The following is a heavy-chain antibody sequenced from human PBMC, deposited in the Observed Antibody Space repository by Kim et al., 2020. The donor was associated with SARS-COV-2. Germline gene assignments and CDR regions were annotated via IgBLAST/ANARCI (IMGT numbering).Heavy chain of an antibody. CDR2: INTNSGGT. V-gene: IGHV1-2*06. J-gene: IGHJ5*02. Sequence: ASVKVSCKASGYTFTGYYVHWVRQAPGQGLEWMGRINTNSGGTNYAQKFQGRVTMTRDTSISTAYMEMSRLRSDDTAMYYCALLDALGGSGGVYTWFDPWGQGTLVIVSS. CDR1: GYTFTGYY. D-gene: IGHD2-8*01. CDR3: ALLDALGGSGGVYTWFDP.